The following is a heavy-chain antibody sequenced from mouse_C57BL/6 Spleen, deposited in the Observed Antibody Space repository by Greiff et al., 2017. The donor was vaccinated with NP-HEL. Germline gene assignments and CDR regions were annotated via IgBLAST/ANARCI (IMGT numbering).Heavy chain of an antibody. CDR2: IHPNSGST. V-gene: IGHV1-64*01. CDR3: AGPDYGYFDY. D-gene: IGHD1-1*01. J-gene: IGHJ2*01. CDR1: GYTFTSYW. Sequence: VQLHQPGAELVKPGASVKLSCKASGYTFTSYWMHWVKQRPGQGLEWIGMIHPNSGSTNYNEKFKSKATLTVDKSSSTAYMQLSSLTSEDSAVYYCAGPDYGYFDYWGQGTTLTVSS.